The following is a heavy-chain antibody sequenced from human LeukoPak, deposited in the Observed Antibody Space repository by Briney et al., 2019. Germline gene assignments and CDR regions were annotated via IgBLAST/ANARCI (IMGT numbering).Heavy chain of an antibody. D-gene: IGHD3-16*02. CDR1: GFTFSSYG. CDR3: AKGLITFGGVIGYYFDY. V-gene: IGHV3-30*02. Sequence: PGGSLRLSCAASGFTFSSYGMHWVRQAPGKGLEWVAVIWYDGSNKYYADSVKGRFTISRDNSKNTLYLQMNSLRAEDTAVYYCAKGLITFGGVIGYYFDYWGQGTLVTVSS. CDR2: IWYDGSNK. J-gene: IGHJ4*02.